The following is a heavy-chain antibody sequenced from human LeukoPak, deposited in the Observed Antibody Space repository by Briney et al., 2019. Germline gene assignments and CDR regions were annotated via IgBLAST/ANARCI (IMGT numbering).Heavy chain of an antibody. Sequence: ASVKVSCKASGYTFTGYYMHWVRQAPGQGLEWMGWINPNSGGTNYAQKFQGRVTMTRDTSISTAYMELSRLRSDDTAVYYCARDWRDSSGLANWFDPWGQETLVTVSS. J-gene: IGHJ5*02. CDR2: INPNSGGT. CDR3: ARDWRDSSGLANWFDP. V-gene: IGHV1-2*02. CDR1: GYTFTGYY. D-gene: IGHD3-22*01.